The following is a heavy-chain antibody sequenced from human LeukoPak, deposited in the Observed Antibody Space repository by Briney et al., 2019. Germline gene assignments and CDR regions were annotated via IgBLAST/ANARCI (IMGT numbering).Heavy chain of an antibody. CDR1: GFTFSNAW. CDR2: IKSKTDGGTT. D-gene: IGHD6-19*01. Sequence: GGSLRLSCAASGFTFSNAWMSWVRQAPGKGLEWVGRIKSKTDGGTTDYAAPVKGRFTISRDDSKNTLYLQMNSLKTEDTAVYYCTRLAARTGAFDYWGQGTLVTVSS. V-gene: IGHV3-15*01. CDR3: TRLAARTGAFDY. J-gene: IGHJ4*02.